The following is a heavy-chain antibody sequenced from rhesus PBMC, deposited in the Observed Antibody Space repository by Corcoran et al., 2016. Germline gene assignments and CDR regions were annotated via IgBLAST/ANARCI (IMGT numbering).Heavy chain of an antibody. D-gene: IGHD5-12*01. V-gene: IGHV3-54*02. CDR3: ARGARGYSYSPFDY. J-gene: IGHJ4*01. CDR2: ISYDGSNK. CDR1: GFTFSSYG. Sequence: EVQLVESGGGLVQPGGSLRLSCAASGFTFSSYGMHWVRQAPGKGLEWVAVISYDGSNKDYAASMQDLFTISRDNSNNILYLPMNNLKLEATAVYYCARGARGYSYSPFDYWGQGVLVTVSS.